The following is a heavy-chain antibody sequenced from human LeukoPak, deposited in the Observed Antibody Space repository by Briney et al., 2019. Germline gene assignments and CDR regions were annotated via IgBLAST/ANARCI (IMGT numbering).Heavy chain of an antibody. CDR3: ASSGDPYYWYFDL. CDR2: IYYSGST. CDR1: GGSISSYY. V-gene: IGHV4-59*08. J-gene: IGHJ2*01. Sequence: SETLSLTCTVSGGSISSYYWSWIRQPPGKGLEWIGYIYYSGSTNYNPSLKSRVTISVDTSKNQFSLKLSSVTAADTAVYYCASSGDPYYWYFDLWGRGTLVTVSS. D-gene: IGHD7-27*01.